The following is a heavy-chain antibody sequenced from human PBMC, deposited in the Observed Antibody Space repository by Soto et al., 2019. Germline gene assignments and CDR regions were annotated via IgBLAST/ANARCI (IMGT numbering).Heavy chain of an antibody. V-gene: IGHV4-34*01. J-gene: IGHJ4*02. CDR2: INHSGNT. CDR1: GGSFSGYY. D-gene: IGHD4-17*01. CDR3: ARGPAVTLPWDFIDS. Sequence: QEQLQQWGAGLLKPSETLSLTCVVYGGSFSGYYWSWIRQPPGKGLEWIGEINHSGNTNYNPSLKSRVTISIDTSKNQFSLKLNSVTAADTAVYYCARGPAVTLPWDFIDSWGQGTRVAVSS.